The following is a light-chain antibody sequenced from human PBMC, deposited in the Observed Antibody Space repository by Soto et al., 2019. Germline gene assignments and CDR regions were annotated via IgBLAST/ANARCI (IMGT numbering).Light chain of an antibody. CDR2: SNN. CDR1: TSTIGSNF. J-gene: IGLJ3*02. Sequence: QSVLTQPPSASGTPGQGVTISCSGSTSTIGSNFVIWYQQLPGTAPKLLIYSNNKRPSGVPDRFSGSKSGTSASLAISGLQSEDEADYYCAAWDDTLNGWVFGGGTTLTVL. V-gene: IGLV1-44*01. CDR3: AAWDDTLNGWV.